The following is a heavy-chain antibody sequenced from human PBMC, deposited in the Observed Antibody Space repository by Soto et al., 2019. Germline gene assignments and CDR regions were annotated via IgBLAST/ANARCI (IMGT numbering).Heavy chain of an antibody. CDR2: KSYDGSNK. V-gene: IGHV3-30*18. Sequence: QVQLVESGGGVVQPGRSLRLSCAASGFTFSSYGMHWVRQAPGKGLEWVAVKSYDGSNKYYADSVKGRFTISRDNSKNTLYLQMNSLRAEDTAVYYCAKIGGRPPTGYSSSWFDYWGQGTLVTVSS. D-gene: IGHD6-13*01. CDR3: AKIGGRPPTGYSSSWFDY. J-gene: IGHJ4*02. CDR1: GFTFSSYG.